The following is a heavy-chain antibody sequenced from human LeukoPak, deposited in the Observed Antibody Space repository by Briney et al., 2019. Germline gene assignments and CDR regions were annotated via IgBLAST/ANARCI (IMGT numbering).Heavy chain of an antibody. V-gene: IGHV4-34*01. D-gene: IGHD2-15*01. Sequence: PSETLSLTCAVYGGSFSGYYWSWIRQPPGKGLEWIGEINHSGSTNYNPSLKSRVTISVDTSKNQFSLKLSSVTAADTAVYYCARYCSSSSCSLGFDYWGQGALVTVSS. CDR2: INHSGST. CDR1: GGSFSGYY. CDR3: ARYCSSSSCSLGFDY. J-gene: IGHJ4*02.